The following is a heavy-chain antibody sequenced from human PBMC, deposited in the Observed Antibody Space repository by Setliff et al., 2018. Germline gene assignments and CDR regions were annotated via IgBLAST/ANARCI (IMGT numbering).Heavy chain of an antibody. J-gene: IGHJ3*02. CDR2: IYSSGST. Sequence: SETLSLTCTVSGDSISSYYWSWIRQPAGKGLEWIGRIYSSGSTNFNPSLKSRVTMSMDTSKNQFSLKRSSVTAADTAIYYCARGKLRLGQLSLFYGFDIWGQGTMVTVS. D-gene: IGHD3-16*02. CDR1: GDSISSYY. CDR3: ARGKLRLGQLSLFYGFDI. V-gene: IGHV4-4*07.